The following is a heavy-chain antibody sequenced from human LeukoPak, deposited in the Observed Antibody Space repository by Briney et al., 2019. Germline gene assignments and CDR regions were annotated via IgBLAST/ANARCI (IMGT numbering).Heavy chain of an antibody. J-gene: IGHJ3*02. CDR2: IYPGDSDT. D-gene: IGHD5-18*01. CDR1: GYIFTSYW. CDR3: ARPNRGYSYAGLDASDI. V-gene: IGHV5-51*01. Sequence: GGSLQISCKGSGYIFTSYWIGWARQLPGKGLEWMGIIYPGDSDTRYSPSFQGQVTISADKSISTAYLQWSSLKASDTAMYYCARPNRGYSYAGLDASDIWGQGTMVTVSS.